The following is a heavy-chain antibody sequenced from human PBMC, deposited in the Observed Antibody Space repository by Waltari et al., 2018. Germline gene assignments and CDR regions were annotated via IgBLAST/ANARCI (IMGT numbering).Heavy chain of an antibody. D-gene: IGHD4-17*01. CDR2: MSSSSSTL. CDR3: ARESLRDAFDI. V-gene: IGHV3-48*01. J-gene: IGHJ3*02. CDR1: GFTFSSYS. Sequence: EVQLVESGGGLVQPGGSLRLSCEASGFTFSSYSMNWVRQAPGKGLEWVSYMSSSSSTLYYADSVKGLFTISRDNAKNSLYLQMNSLRAEDTAVYYCARESLRDAFDIWGQGTMVTVSS.